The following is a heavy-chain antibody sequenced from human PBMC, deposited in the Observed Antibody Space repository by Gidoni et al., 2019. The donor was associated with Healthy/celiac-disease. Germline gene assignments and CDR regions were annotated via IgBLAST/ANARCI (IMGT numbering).Heavy chain of an antibody. J-gene: IGHJ3*02. CDR1: GGSISSSSYS. V-gene: IGHV4-39*01. CDR2: IYYSGST. CDR3: ARHTNQVGDAFDI. D-gene: IGHD2-8*01. Sequence: QLQLQESGPGLVTLSETLSLTCTVSGGSISSSSYSWGWIRQPPGKGLEWIGSIYYSGSTDYNPSLKSRVTISVDTSKNQFSLKLSSVTAADTAVYYCARHTNQVGDAFDIWGQGTMVTVSS.